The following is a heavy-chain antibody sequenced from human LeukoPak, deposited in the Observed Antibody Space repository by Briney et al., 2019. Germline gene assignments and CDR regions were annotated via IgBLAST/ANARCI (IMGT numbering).Heavy chain of an antibody. Sequence: SETLSLTCTVSGGSISSYYWTWIRQPPGKGLEWIGYSYYSGSTNYNPSLKSRVIISVDTSKNQLSLKLSSVTAADTAVYYCARLYSYGSWGPDYWGQGTLVTVSS. CDR2: SYYSGST. J-gene: IGHJ4*02. D-gene: IGHD5-18*01. CDR1: GGSISSYY. V-gene: IGHV4-59*01. CDR3: ARLYSYGSWGPDY.